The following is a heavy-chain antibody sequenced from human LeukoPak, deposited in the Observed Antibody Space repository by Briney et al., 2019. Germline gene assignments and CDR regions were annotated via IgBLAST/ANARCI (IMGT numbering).Heavy chain of an antibody. CDR3: AREPYYDILTGYPDY. CDR2: IDGSSGGT. D-gene: IGHD3-9*01. J-gene: IGHJ4*02. V-gene: IGHV3-23*01. CDR1: GFTFSSYA. Sequence: GGSLRLSCAASGFTFSSYAMSWVRQAPGKGLEWVSAIDGSSGGTYYADSVKGRFTISRDNAKNSLYLQMNSLRAEDTAVYYCAREPYYDILTGYPDYWGQGTLVTVSS.